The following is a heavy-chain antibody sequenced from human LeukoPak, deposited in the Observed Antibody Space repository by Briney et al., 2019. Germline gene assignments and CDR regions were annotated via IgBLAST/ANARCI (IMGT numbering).Heavy chain of an antibody. D-gene: IGHD6-19*01. Sequence: GGSLRLSCAASGFTFSSYSMNWVRQAPRKGLEWVSSISSSSSYIYYADSVKGRFTISRDNAKNSLYLQMNSLRAEDTAVYYCARDLAVADPGDFDYWGQGTLVTVSS. CDR1: GFTFSSYS. CDR2: ISSSSSYI. V-gene: IGHV3-21*01. CDR3: ARDLAVADPGDFDY. J-gene: IGHJ4*02.